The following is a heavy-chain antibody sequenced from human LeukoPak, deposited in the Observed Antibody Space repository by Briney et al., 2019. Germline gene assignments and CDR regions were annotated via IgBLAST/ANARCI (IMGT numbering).Heavy chain of an antibody. V-gene: IGHV1-69*13. CDR1: GGTFSSYA. CDR3: ASGIAAAGNNYYYYYGMDV. Sequence: SVKVSCKASGGTFSSYAISWVRQAPGQGLEWMGGIIPIFGTANYAQKFQGRVTITADESTSTAYMELSSLRSKDTAVYYCASGIAAAGNNYYYYYGMDVWGQGTTVTVSS. D-gene: IGHD6-13*01. J-gene: IGHJ6*02. CDR2: IIPIFGTA.